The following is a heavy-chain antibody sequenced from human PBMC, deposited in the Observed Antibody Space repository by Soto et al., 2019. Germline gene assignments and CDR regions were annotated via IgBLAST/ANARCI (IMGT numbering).Heavy chain of an antibody. Sequence: GGSLRLSCAASVFTFSSYSMNWVRQAPGKGLEWVSSISSSSSYIYYADSVKGRFTISRDNAKNSLYLQMNSLRAEDTAVYYCARGSVDTEFDYWGQGTLVTVSS. V-gene: IGHV3-21*01. J-gene: IGHJ4*02. CDR3: ARGSVDTEFDY. CDR1: VFTFSSYS. CDR2: ISSSSSYI. D-gene: IGHD5-18*01.